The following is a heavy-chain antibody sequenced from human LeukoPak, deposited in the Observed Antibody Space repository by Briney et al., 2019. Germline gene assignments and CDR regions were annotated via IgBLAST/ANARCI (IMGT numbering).Heavy chain of an antibody. V-gene: IGHV1-69*04. J-gene: IGHJ4*02. CDR2: IIPILGIA. D-gene: IGHD6-13*01. CDR3: AKKGAAGSQDY. CDR1: GGTFSSYA. Sequence: GASVKVSCKASGGTFSSYAISWVRQAPGQGLEWMGRIIPILGIANYAQKFQGRVTITADKSTSTAYMELSSLRSEDTAVYYCAKKGAAGSQDYWGQGTLVTVSS.